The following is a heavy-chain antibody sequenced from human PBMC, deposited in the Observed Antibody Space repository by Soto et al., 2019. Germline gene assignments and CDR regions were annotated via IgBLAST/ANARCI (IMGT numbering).Heavy chain of an antibody. CDR2: IIPIFGTA. D-gene: IGHD1-26*01. J-gene: IGHJ6*02. CDR3: ARVARVGATDGYYYGMDV. Sequence: VASVKVSCKASGGTFSSYDISWVRQAPGQGLEWMGGIIPIFGTANYAQKFQGRVTITADESTGTAYMELSSLRSEDTAVYYCARVARVGATDGYYYGMDVWGQGTTVTVSS. CDR1: GGTFSSYD. V-gene: IGHV1-69*13.